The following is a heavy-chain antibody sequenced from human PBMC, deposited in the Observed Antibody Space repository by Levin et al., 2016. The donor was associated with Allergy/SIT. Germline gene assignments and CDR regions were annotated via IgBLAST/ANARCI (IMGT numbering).Heavy chain of an antibody. CDR3: TRGHSSRSPYYYYGMDV. J-gene: IGHJ6*02. V-gene: IGHV3-49*03. D-gene: IGHD6-13*01. Sequence: GESLKISCTASGFTFGDYAMSWFRQAPGKGLEWVGFIRSKAYGGTTEYAASVKGRFTISRDDSKSIAYLQMNSLKTEDTAVYYCTRGHSSRSPYYYYGMDVWGQGTTVTVSS. CDR1: GFTFGDYA. CDR2: IRSKAYGGTT.